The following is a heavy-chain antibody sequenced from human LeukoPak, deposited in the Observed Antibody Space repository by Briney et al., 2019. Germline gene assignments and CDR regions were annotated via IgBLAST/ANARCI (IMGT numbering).Heavy chain of an antibody. CDR1: GYTFTSYD. CDR2: MNPNSGNT. J-gene: IGHJ4*02. CDR3: ARGRWIAAKTFDY. D-gene: IGHD6-13*01. Sequence: ASVKVSCTASGYTFTSYDINWVRQATGQGLEWMGWMNPNSGNTGYAQKFQGRVTITRNTSISTAYMELSSLRSEDTAVYYCARGRWIAAKTFDYWGQGTLVTVSS. V-gene: IGHV1-8*03.